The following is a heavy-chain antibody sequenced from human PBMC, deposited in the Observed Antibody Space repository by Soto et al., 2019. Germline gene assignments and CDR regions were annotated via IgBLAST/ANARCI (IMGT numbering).Heavy chain of an antibody. CDR1: DGSITRGDYY. CDR3: ARGSAFLFYYFDY. CDR2: IYYRAMP. D-gene: IGHD3-3*02. Sequence: PSETLSPTCNVSDGSITRGDYYWSRLRQPPGKGLEWIGYIYYRAMPYYNPSLKSRVTISVDTSKNQFSLSMTSVTAADTAVYYCARGSAFLFYYFDYWGQGTPVTGSS. V-gene: IGHV4-30-4*01. J-gene: IGHJ4*02.